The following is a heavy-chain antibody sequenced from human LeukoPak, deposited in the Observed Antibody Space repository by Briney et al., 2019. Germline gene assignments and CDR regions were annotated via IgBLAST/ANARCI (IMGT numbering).Heavy chain of an antibody. CDR1: GYTLTELS. Sequence: ASVEVSCKVSGYTLTELSMHWVRQAPGKGLEWMGGFDPEDGETIYAQKFQGRVTMTEDTSTDTAYMELSSLRSEDTAVYYCAASYYYGSGSDYYFDYWGQGTLVTVSS. CDR3: AASYYYGSGSDYYFDY. J-gene: IGHJ4*02. V-gene: IGHV1-24*01. D-gene: IGHD3-10*01. CDR2: FDPEDGET.